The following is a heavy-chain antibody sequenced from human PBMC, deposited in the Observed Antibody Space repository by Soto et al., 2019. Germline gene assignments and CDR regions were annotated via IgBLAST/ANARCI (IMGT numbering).Heavy chain of an antibody. CDR3: AREFDYYDSSGYYYFDY. CDR2: IIPIFGTA. D-gene: IGHD3-22*01. V-gene: IGHV1-69*01. J-gene: IGHJ4*02. CDR1: GGTLSSYA. Sequence: QVQLVQSGAEVKKPGSSVKVSCKASGGTLSSYAISWVRQAPGQGLEWMGGIIPIFGTANYAQKFQGRVTITADESTSTAYMELSSLRSEDTAVYYCAREFDYYDSSGYYYFDYWGQGTLVTVSS.